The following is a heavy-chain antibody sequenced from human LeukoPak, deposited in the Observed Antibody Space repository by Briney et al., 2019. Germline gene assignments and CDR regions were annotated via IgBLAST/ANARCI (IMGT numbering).Heavy chain of an antibody. V-gene: IGHV4-34*01. CDR1: GGSFSGYY. CDR2: TNHSGST. J-gene: IGHJ4*02. CDR3: ARHGGEFCGGDCQDYFDY. D-gene: IGHD2-21*02. Sequence: SETLSLTCAVYGGSFSGYYWSWIRQPPGKGLEWIGETNHSGSTNYNPSLKSRVTISVDTSKNQFSLKLSSVTAADTAVYYCARHGGEFCGGDCQDYFDYWGQGTLVTVSS.